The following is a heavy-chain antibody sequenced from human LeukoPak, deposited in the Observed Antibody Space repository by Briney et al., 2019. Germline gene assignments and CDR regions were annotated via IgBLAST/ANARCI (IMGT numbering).Heavy chain of an antibody. J-gene: IGHJ5*02. D-gene: IGHD3-10*01. Sequence: SQTLSLTCTVSGGSISSGSYYWSWIRQPAGKGLEWIGRIYTSGSTNYNPSPKSRVTISVDTSKNQFSLKLSSVTAADTAVYYCARGMVRGVIADPWGQGTLVTVSS. CDR2: IYTSGST. V-gene: IGHV4-61*02. CDR3: ARGMVRGVIADP. CDR1: GGSISSGSYY.